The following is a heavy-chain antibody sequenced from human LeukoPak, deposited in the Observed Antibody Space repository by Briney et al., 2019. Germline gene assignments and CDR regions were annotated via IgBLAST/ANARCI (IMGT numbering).Heavy chain of an antibody. CDR2: INYNTGGT. Sequence: ASVNVSCKASGYTFTDYYMHWVRQAPGQGLEWMGWINYNTGGTNYAQKFQGRVTMTRDTSTSTAYMELSRLRSDDTAVYYCASSSPLGYCSGGSCWGAFDIWGQGTMVTVSS. V-gene: IGHV1-2*02. D-gene: IGHD2-15*01. CDR3: ASSSPLGYCSGGSCWGAFDI. J-gene: IGHJ3*02. CDR1: GYTFTDYY.